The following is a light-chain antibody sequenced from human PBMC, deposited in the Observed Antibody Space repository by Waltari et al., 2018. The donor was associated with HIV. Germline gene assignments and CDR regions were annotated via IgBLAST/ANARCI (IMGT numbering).Light chain of an antibody. J-gene: IGLJ2*01. V-gene: IGLV3-25*03. CDR3: QSSDTTASHEL. CDR2: KDT. CDR1: ALSKQY. Sequence: SRDLTQPPSVSVSPGQTARITCSGDALSKQYSYWYQQKAGQAPVLVIFKDTERPSGIPEGFSASSSGTTVTLTITSVEAEDEAEYFCQSSDTTASHELFGGGTKLTVL.